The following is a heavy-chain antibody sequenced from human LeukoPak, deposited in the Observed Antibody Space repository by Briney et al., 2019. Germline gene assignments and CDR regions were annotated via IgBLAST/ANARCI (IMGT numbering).Heavy chain of an antibody. J-gene: IGHJ3*02. CDR1: GYTFTSYG. CDR3: ARRGRGSGRHAFDI. D-gene: IGHD3-10*01. Sequence: GASVKVSCKASGYTFTSYGISWVRQAPGQGLEWMGWISAYNGNANYAQKLQGRVTMTTDTSTSTAYMELRSLRSDDTAVYYCARRGRGSGRHAFDIWGQGTMVTVSS. CDR2: ISAYNGNA. V-gene: IGHV1-18*01.